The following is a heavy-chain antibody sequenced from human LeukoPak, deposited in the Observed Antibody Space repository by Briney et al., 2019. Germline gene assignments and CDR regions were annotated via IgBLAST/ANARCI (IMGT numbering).Heavy chain of an antibody. CDR1: GFTFSSYW. D-gene: IGHD3-10*02. Sequence: GGSLRLSCAASGFTFSSYWMSWVRQAPGKGLEWVANIKQDGSEKYYVDSVKGRFTISRDNAKNSLYLQMDSLRAEDTAVYRCAELGITMIGGVWGKGTTVTISS. J-gene: IGHJ6*04. CDR3: AELGITMIGGV. CDR2: IKQDGSEK. V-gene: IGHV3-7*01.